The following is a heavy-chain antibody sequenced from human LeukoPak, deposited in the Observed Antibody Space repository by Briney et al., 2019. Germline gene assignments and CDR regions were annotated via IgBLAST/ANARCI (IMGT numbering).Heavy chain of an antibody. CDR3: ARVHLGDFWSGFDY. D-gene: IGHD3-3*01. CDR2: IDASGRT. CDR1: GGSISSYY. V-gene: IGHV4-4*07. Sequence: SETLSLTCTVSGGSISSYYWSWIRQPAGKGLEWIGRIDASGRTNYNPSLKSRVTMSVDTSKNQFSLKLSSVTAADTAVYYCARVHLGDFWSGFDYWGQGTLVTVSS. J-gene: IGHJ4*02.